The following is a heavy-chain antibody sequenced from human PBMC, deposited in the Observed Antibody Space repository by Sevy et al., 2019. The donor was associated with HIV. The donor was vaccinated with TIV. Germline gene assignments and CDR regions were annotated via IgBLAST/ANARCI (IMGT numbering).Heavy chain of an antibody. CDR1: GFTVSSNY. CDR3: ARDRVTYYYDSSGYYTSDYGMDV. CDR2: IYSGDRT. V-gene: IGHV3-53*01. D-gene: IGHD3-22*01. Sequence: GGSLRLSCAASGFTVSSNYMSWVRQAPGKGLEWVSVIYSGDRTDYADSVKGRFTISRDNSKNTLYLQMNSLRAEDTAVYYCARDRVTYYYDSSGYYTSDYGMDVWGQGTTVTVSS. J-gene: IGHJ6*02.